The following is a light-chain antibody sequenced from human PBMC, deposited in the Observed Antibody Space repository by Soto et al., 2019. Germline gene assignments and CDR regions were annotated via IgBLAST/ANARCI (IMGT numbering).Light chain of an antibody. CDR1: RSNIGAGYH. V-gene: IGLV1-40*01. J-gene: IGLJ3*02. Sequence: QSVLTQPPSVSGAPGQRVTISCTGSRSNIGAGYHVHWYQQLPGTVPKLLIYGNSNRPSGVPDRFSGSKSGTSASLAITGLQAEDEADYYCQSYDSSLSGSVFGGGTKLTVL. CDR2: GNS. CDR3: QSYDSSLSGSV.